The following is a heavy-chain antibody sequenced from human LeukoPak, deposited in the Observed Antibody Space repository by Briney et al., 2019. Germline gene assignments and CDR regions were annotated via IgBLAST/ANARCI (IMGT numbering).Heavy chain of an antibody. CDR1: GFTFSSYG. CDR2: IRYDGSNK. J-gene: IGHJ4*02. Sequence: PGGSLRLSCAASGFTFSSYGMHWVRQAPGKGLEWVAFIRYDGSNKYYADSVKGRFTISRDNSKNTLYLQMNSLRTEDTALYYCAKGFYYYGSGSYFDYWGQGTLVTVSS. V-gene: IGHV3-30*02. D-gene: IGHD3-10*01. CDR3: AKGFYYYGSGSYFDY.